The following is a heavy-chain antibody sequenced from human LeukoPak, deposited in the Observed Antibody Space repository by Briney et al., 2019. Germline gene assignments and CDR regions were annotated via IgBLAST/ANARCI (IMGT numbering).Heavy chain of an antibody. J-gene: IGHJ4*02. CDR1: GFTFSRYW. CDR2: IKQDGSEK. CDR3: ARDYYDSSGYFDY. V-gene: IGHV3-7*01. Sequence: GGSLRLSCAASGFTFSRYWMSWVRQAPGKGLEWVANIKQDGSEKYYVDSVKGRFTISRDNAKNSLYLQMNCLRAEDTAVYYCARDYYDSSGYFDYWGQGTLVTVSS. D-gene: IGHD3-22*01.